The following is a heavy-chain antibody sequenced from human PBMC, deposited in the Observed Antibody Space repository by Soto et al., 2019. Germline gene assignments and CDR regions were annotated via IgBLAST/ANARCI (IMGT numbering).Heavy chain of an antibody. J-gene: IGHJ4*02. V-gene: IGHV4-34*01. Sequence: PSETLSLTCAVYGGSFSGYYWSWIRQPPGKGLEWIGEINHSGSTNYNPSLKSRVTIPVDTSKNQFSLKLSSVTAADTAVYYCARGRSRTVTTDPVDYWGQGTLVTVSS. CDR2: INHSGST. D-gene: IGHD4-17*01. CDR1: GGSFSGYY. CDR3: ARGRSRTVTTDPVDY.